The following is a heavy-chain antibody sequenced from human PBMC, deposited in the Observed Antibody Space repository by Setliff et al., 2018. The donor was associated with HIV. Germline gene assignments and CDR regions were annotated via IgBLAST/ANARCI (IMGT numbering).Heavy chain of an antibody. CDR1: GFTFSDYY. Sequence: GGSLRLSCAASGFTFSDYYMSWLRQAPGKGLEWVSYISRDGNTIYYADSVKGRFTISRDNAKNSLYLQLNSPRPEDTAVYYCARDKDEDYGSTSFDYWGQGILVTVSS. D-gene: IGHD4-17*01. CDR3: ARDKDEDYGSTSFDY. V-gene: IGHV3-11*01. CDR2: ISRDGNTI. J-gene: IGHJ4*02.